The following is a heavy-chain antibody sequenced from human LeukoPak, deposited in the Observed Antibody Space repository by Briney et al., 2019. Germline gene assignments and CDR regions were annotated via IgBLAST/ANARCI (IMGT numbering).Heavy chain of an antibody. CDR2: INPNSGGT. CDR3: ARVVYYGSGSYSYDY. Sequence: ASVKVSCKASGYTFTGYYMHWVRQAPGQGLEWMGWINPNSGGTNYAQKFQGRVTMTRDTSISTAYMELSRLRSDDTAVYYCARVVYYGSGSYSYDYWGQGTLVTVSS. CDR1: GYTFTGYY. D-gene: IGHD3-10*01. V-gene: IGHV1-2*02. J-gene: IGHJ4*02.